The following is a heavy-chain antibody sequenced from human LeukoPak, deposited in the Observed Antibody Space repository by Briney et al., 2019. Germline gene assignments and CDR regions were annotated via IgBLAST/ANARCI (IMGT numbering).Heavy chain of an antibody. J-gene: IGHJ4*02. CDR3: ASEFRSEGF. Sequence: GGSLRLSCVASGFTFSSYWMHWVRQAPGKGLVWVSRINSDGSSTSYADSVKGRFVISRDNAKNLLYLEMNSLRAEDTAVYYCASEFRSEGFWGQGTLVTVSS. CDR2: INSDGSST. CDR1: GFTFSSYW. V-gene: IGHV3-74*01.